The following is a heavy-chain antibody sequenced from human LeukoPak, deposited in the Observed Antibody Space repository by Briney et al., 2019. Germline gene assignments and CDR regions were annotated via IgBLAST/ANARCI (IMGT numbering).Heavy chain of an antibody. V-gene: IGHV4-39*01. CDR2: IYYSGST. CDR1: GGSISSSSYY. D-gene: IGHD5-24*01. Sequence: SETLSLTCTVSGGSISSSSYYWGWIRQPPGKGLEWIGSIYYSGSTYYNPSLKSRVTISVATSKNQFSLKLSSVTAADTAVYYCARVPWRSHYYMDVWGKGTTVAVSS. CDR3: ARVPWRSHYYMDV. J-gene: IGHJ6*03.